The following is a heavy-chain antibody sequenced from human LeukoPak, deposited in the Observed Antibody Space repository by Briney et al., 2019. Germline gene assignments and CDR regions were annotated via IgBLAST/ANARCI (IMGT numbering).Heavy chain of an antibody. D-gene: IGHD3-10*01. V-gene: IGHV1-2*02. J-gene: IGHJ4*02. Sequence: GASVKVSCKASGYTFTGYYMHWVRQAPGQGLEWMGWINPNSGGTNYAQKFQGRVTMTRDTSISTAYMELSRLRSDGTAVYYCARDRSGGSPDDYWGQGTLVTVSS. CDR1: GYTFTGYY. CDR2: INPNSGGT. CDR3: ARDRSGGSPDDY.